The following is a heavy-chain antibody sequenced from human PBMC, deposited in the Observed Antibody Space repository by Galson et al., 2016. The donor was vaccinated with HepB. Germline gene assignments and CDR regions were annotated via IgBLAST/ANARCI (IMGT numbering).Heavy chain of an antibody. J-gene: IGHJ4*02. CDR3: ARDTSSSIRADW. CDR2: LSGSGYVT. D-gene: IGHD2-21*01. V-gene: IGHV3-23*01. CDR1: GFTFSNFA. Sequence: SLRLSCAASGFTFSNFAMNWVRQAPGKGLEWVSTLSGSGYVTYYADSVKGRFTISRDSSKNTLFLQMNSLSPEDTAVYYCARDTSSSIRADWWGQGTLVTVSS.